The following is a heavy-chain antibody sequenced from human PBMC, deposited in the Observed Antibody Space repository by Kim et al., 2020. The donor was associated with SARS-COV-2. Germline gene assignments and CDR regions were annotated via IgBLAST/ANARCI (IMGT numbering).Heavy chain of an antibody. J-gene: IGHJ4*02. D-gene: IGHD6-13*01. V-gene: IGHV3-23*01. CDR3: AKDLRYSSSWYLSY. Sequence: NTVTGRITITRDQSKNTLYLQMNSLGAEDTAVYYCAKDLRYSSSWYLSYWGQGTLVTVSS.